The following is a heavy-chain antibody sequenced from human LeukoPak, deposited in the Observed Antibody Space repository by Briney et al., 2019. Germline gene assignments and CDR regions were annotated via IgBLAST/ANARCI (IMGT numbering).Heavy chain of an antibody. D-gene: IGHD3-22*01. CDR1: GGSISSYY. J-gene: IGHJ6*03. Sequence: SETLSLTCTVSGGSISSYYWSWIRQPAGKGLEWIGRIYTSGSTNYNPSLKSRVTMSVDTSKNQFSLKLSSVTAADTAVYYCARGRYYDLYYYYMDVWGKGTTVTVSS. CDR3: ARGRYYDLYYYYMDV. CDR2: IYTSGST. V-gene: IGHV4-4*07.